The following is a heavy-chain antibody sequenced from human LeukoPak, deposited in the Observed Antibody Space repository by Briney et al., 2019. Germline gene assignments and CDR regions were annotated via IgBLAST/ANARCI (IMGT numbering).Heavy chain of an antibody. Sequence: ASVKVSCKVSGYTLTELSMHWVRQAPGKGLEWMGGFDPEDGETIYAQKFQGRVTMTEDTSTDTAYMELSSLRSEDTAVYYCARGDKWVTMVRGVIPYYYYYYMDVWGKGTTVTISS. CDR3: ARGDKWVTMVRGVIPYYYYYYMDV. D-gene: IGHD3-10*01. CDR2: FDPEDGET. V-gene: IGHV1-24*01. CDR1: GYTLTELS. J-gene: IGHJ6*03.